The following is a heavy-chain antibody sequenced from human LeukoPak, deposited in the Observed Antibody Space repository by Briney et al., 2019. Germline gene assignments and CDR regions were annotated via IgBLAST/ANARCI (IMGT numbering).Heavy chain of an antibody. Sequence: ASETLSLTCTVSGDSTSRSTYYWAWIRQPPGKGLEWIGSVYYGRSPYFNPSLESRATISVDTSKNHFSLKMSSVTAADTAVYYCARSSGTGTFSYWGQGTLVTVSS. CDR1: GDSTSRSTYY. D-gene: IGHD6-25*01. CDR3: ARSSGTGTFSY. CDR2: VYYGRSP. J-gene: IGHJ4*02. V-gene: IGHV4-39*02.